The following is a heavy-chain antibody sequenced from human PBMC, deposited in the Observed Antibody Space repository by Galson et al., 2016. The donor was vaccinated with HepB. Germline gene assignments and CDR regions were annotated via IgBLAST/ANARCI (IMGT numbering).Heavy chain of an antibody. J-gene: IGHJ6*02. Sequence: SVKVSCKASGYTFTSYAIHWVRQAPGQRLEWMGWINAGNGNTKYSQKFQGRVTITRDTSANTAYMELSSLRSEDTAVYYCATGVAVAGYYYYGMGVWGQGTTVTVSS. D-gene: IGHD6-19*01. CDR3: ATGVAVAGYYYYGMGV. CDR1: GYTFTSYA. V-gene: IGHV1-3*01. CDR2: INAGNGNT.